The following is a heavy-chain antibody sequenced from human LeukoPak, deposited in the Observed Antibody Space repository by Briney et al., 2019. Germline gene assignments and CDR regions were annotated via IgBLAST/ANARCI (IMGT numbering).Heavy chain of an antibody. V-gene: IGHV3-66*01. CDR3: ARDPYADENDY. CDR1: GFTVSSSY. CDR2: IYSGGST. Sequence: GGSLRLSCAASGFTVSSSYMSWVRQAPGKGLEWVSVIYSGGSTYYADSVKGRFTISRDNSKNTLYLQMNSLRAEDTAVYYCARDPYADENDYWGQGTLVTVSS. J-gene: IGHJ4*02. D-gene: IGHD3-16*01.